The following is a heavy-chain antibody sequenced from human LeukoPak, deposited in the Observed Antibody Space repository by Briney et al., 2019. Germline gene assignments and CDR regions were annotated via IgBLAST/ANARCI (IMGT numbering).Heavy chain of an antibody. D-gene: IGHD4-17*01. CDR3: AREPWPSYGSGFFDY. CDR2: ISYDGSNK. Sequence: GGSLRLSCAASGFTFSSYAMHWVRQAPGKGLEWVAVISYDGSNKYYADSVKGRFTISRDNSKNTLYLQMNSLRAEDTAVYYCAREPWPSYGSGFFDYWGQGTLVTVSS. CDR1: GFTFSSYA. V-gene: IGHV3-30-3*01. J-gene: IGHJ4*02.